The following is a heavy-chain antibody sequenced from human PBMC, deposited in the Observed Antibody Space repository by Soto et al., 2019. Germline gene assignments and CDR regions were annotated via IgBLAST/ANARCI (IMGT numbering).Heavy chain of an antibody. Sequence: QVQLVECGGGVVQPGRSLRLSCAASGFTFSSYAMHWVRQAPGKGLEWVAVISYDGSNKYYADSVKGRFTISRDNSKNTLYMQMNSLRAEDTAVYYCASTPRGHSYGFNVVDDYWGQGTLVTVSS. CDR3: ASTPRGHSYGFNVVDDY. CDR2: ISYDGSNK. V-gene: IGHV3-30-3*01. D-gene: IGHD5-18*01. CDR1: GFTFSSYA. J-gene: IGHJ4*02.